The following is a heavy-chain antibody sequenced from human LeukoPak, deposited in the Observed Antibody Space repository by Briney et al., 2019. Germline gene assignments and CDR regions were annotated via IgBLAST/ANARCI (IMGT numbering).Heavy chain of an antibody. CDR3: ARGDLRGY. J-gene: IGHJ4*02. V-gene: IGHV3-48*03. Sequence: GGSLRLSCAASGFIFSSYEMNWVRQAPGKGLEWISYISSGDISIYYADSVKGRFTISRDNAKKSLYLQMSSLTAEDTAVYYCARGDLRGYWGQGTLVTVSS. CDR2: ISSGDISI. CDR1: GFIFSSYE.